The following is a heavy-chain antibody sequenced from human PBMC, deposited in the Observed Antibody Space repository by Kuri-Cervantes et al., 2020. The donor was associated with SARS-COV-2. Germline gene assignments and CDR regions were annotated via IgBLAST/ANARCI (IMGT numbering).Heavy chain of an antibody. CDR3: AKDSVVGSGWFFDY. CDR1: GFTFSGSA. J-gene: IGHJ4*02. CDR2: IRSKANSYAT. D-gene: IGHD6-19*01. Sequence: GGSLRLSCAASGFTFSGSAMHWVRQASGKGLEWVGRIRSKANSYATAYAASVKGRFTISRDDSKNTAYLQMNSLRAEDTAVYYCAKDSVVGSGWFFDYWGQGTLVTVSS. V-gene: IGHV3-73*01.